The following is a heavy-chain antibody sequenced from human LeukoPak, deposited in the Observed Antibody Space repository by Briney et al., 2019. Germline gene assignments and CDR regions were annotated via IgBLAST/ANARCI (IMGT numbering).Heavy chain of an antibody. V-gene: IGHV3-21*01. J-gene: IGHJ5*02. CDR1: GFTFSSYS. CDR3: ARGCSSTSCSGWFDP. Sequence: GGSLRLSCAASGFTFSSYSMNWVRQAPGKGLEWVSSISSSSSYIYYADSVKGRFTISRDNAKNSLYLQMNSLRAEDTAVYYCARGCSSTSCSGWFDPWGQGTLVTVSS. CDR2: ISSSSSYI. D-gene: IGHD2-2*01.